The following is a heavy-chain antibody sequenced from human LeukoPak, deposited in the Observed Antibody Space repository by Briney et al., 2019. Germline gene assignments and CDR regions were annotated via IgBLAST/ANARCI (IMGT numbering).Heavy chain of an antibody. D-gene: IGHD3-16*01. J-gene: IGHJ5*02. CDR1: GFTFSSYA. CDR2: ISYDGSNK. Sequence: GGSLRLSCAASGFTFSSYAMHWVRQAPGKGLEWVAVISYDGSNKYYADSVKGRFTISRDNSRNSLFLQMSSLRVEDTAVYYCASQSFARFDPWGQGTLVTVSS. V-gene: IGHV3-30*04. CDR3: ASQSFARFDP.